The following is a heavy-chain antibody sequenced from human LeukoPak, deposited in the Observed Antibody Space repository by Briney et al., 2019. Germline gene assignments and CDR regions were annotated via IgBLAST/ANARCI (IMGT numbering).Heavy chain of an antibody. V-gene: IGHV3-21*01. D-gene: IGHD3-10*01. J-gene: IGHJ4*01. Sequence: GGSLRLSCAASGFTFSSYSMNWVRQAPGKGLEWVSSISSSSSYIYYADSVKGRFTISRDNAKNSLYLQMNSLRAEDTAVYYCASASYGSGSLYNWGHGTLVTVSS. CDR3: ASASYGSGSLYN. CDR2: ISSSSSYI. CDR1: GFTFSSYS.